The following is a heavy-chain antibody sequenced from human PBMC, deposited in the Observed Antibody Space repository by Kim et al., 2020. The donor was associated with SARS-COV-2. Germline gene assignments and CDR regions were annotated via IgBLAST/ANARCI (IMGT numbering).Heavy chain of an antibody. Sequence: TPALKSRVTMSGDTSKNQFSLKLSSVTAADTAVYYCACQYYGSGSPPGCWGQGTLVTVSS. CDR3: ACQYYGSGSPPGC. J-gene: IGHJ4*02. D-gene: IGHD3-10*01. V-gene: IGHV4-4*07.